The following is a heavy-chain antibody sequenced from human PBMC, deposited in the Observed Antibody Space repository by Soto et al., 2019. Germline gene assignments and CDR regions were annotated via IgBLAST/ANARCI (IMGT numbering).Heavy chain of an antibody. Sequence: QVRLQESGPGLVRPSQPLSLTCSVSGDSLTIGGHYWTWIRQHPGKGLEWIGYIYHSGSTYYRPSLKSRVTISVDTSENQFSLKLTSMTAADTAVYYCARGGDGFDLWGQGKMVTVSS. J-gene: IGHJ3*01. V-gene: IGHV4-31*03. CDR1: GDSLTIGGHY. CDR2: IYHSGST. CDR3: ARGGDGFDL.